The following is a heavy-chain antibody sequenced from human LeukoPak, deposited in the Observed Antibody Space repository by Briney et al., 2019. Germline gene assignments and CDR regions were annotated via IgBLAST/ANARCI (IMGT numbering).Heavy chain of an antibody. J-gene: IGHJ3*02. CDR2: IYTSGST. D-gene: IGHD2-2*01. CDR1: GGSISSYY. Sequence: SETLSLTCTVSGGSISSYYWNWIRQPAGKGLEWIGRIYTSGSTNYNPSLKSRVTMSVDTSKNQFSLKLSSVTAADTAVYYCARVGCSSTSCYAFDIWGQGTMVTVSS. V-gene: IGHV4-4*07. CDR3: ARVGCSSTSCYAFDI.